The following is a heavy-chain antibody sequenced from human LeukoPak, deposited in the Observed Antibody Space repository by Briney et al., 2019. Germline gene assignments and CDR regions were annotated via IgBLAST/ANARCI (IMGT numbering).Heavy chain of an antibody. V-gene: IGHV4-59*01. CDR1: GGSISSYY. CDR2: IYYSGST. CDR3: ARSGGFVGLYYFDY. D-gene: IGHD3-16*01. Sequence: KPSETLSLTCTVSGGSISSYYWSWIRQPPGKGLEWIGYIYYSGSTNYNPSLKSRVTISVDTSKNQFSLKLSSVTAPDTAVYYCARSGGFVGLYYFDYWGQGTLVTVSS. J-gene: IGHJ4*02.